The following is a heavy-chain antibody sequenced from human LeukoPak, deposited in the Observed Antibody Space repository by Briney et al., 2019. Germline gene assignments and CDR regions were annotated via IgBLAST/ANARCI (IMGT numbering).Heavy chain of an antibody. Sequence: GGSLRLSCAASGFTFSSYAMHWVRQAPGKGLEWVAVISYDGSNKYYADSVKGRFTISRDNSKNTLYLQMNSLRAEDTAVYYRARAVAVYWGQGTLVTVSS. CDR1: GFTFSSYA. D-gene: IGHD6-19*01. V-gene: IGHV3-30-3*01. CDR2: ISYDGSNK. CDR3: ARAVAVY. J-gene: IGHJ4*02.